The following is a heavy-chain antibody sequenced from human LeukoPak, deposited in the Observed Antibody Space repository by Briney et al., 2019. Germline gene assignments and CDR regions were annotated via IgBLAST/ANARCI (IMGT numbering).Heavy chain of an antibody. CDR3: ARECYGDIKTGYYGMDV. J-gene: IGHJ6*02. CDR2: IYTSGST. Sequence: SETLSLTCTVSGGSISSYYWRWIRQPAGKGLEWIGRIYTSGSTNYNPSLKSRVTMSVDTSKNQFSLKLSSVTAADTAVYYCARECYGDIKTGYYGMDVWGQGTTVTVSS. CDR1: GGSISSYY. V-gene: IGHV4-4*07. D-gene: IGHD4-17*01.